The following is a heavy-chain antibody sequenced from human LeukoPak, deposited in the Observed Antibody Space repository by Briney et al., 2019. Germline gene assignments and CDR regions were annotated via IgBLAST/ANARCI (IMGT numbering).Heavy chain of an antibody. CDR1: GGSFSGYY. D-gene: IGHD2-15*01. CDR3: ARGLLRSCVVRCTLGYCSGGSCYFDY. Sequence: SETLSLTCAVYGGSFSGYYWSWIRQPPGKGLEWIGEINHSGSTNYNPSLKSRVTISVDTSKNQFSLKLSSVTAADTAVYYCARGLLRSCVVRCTLGYCSGGSCYFDYWGQGTLVTVSS. J-gene: IGHJ4*02. V-gene: IGHV4-34*01. CDR2: INHSGST.